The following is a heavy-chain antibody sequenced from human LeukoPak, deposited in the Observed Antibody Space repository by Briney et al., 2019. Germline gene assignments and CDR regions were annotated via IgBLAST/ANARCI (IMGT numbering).Heavy chain of an antibody. J-gene: IGHJ5*02. CDR2: IDPADSYS. D-gene: IGHD3-3*01. Sequence: GESLKISCKGSGYSFTTYWISWVRQMPGKGLEWMGRIDPADSYSNYSPSFQGHVTISVDKSISTAYLQWRSLKASDTAMYYCARERSDPDTSWGQGTPVTVSS. V-gene: IGHV5-10-1*01. CDR3: ARERSDPDTS. CDR1: GYSFTTYW.